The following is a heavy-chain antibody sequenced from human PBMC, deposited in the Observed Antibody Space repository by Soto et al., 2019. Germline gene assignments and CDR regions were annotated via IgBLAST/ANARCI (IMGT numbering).Heavy chain of an antibody. Sequence: PGGSLRLSCAASGFTFSSYAMSWVRQAPGKGLEWVSAISGSGSNTYYADSVKGRFTISRDNSKNTLFLQMNSLRAEDTAVYYCAKDIDGATYYDFWHYWGQGTLVTVSS. CDR2: ISGSGSNT. CDR1: GFTFSSYA. J-gene: IGHJ4*02. D-gene: IGHD3-3*01. V-gene: IGHV3-23*01. CDR3: AKDIDGATYYDFWHY.